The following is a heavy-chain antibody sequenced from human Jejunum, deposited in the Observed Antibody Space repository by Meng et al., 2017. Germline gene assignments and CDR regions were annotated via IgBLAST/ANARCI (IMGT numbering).Heavy chain of an antibody. CDR1: GFIFSDYP. CDR2: ISSDGGST. Sequence: GGSLRLSCAASGFIFSDYPMHWVRQAPGKGLEYVSTISSDGGSTYYANSVKGRFSSSRDNIKNMVYLQMGSLRAEDTAVYYCARGSESIYSGSYSWGQGTLVTVSS. CDR3: ARGSESIYSGSYS. J-gene: IGHJ4*02. D-gene: IGHD1-26*01. V-gene: IGHV3-64*01.